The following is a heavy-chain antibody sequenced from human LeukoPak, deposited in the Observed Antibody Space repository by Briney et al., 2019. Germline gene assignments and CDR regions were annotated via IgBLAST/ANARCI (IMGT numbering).Heavy chain of an antibody. V-gene: IGHV3-21*01. Sequence: PGGSLRLSCAASGITFNSYTMNWVRQAPGKGLEWVSSISSSSSYIYYAASVKGRFTISRDNAKNSLYLQMNSLRAEDTAVYYCAELGITMIGGVWGKGTTATISS. J-gene: IGHJ6*04. CDR1: GITFNSYT. CDR3: AELGITMIGGV. CDR2: ISSSSSYI. D-gene: IGHD3-10*02.